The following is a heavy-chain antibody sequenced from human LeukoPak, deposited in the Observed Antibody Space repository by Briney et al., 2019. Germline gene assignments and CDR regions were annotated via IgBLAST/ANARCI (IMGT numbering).Heavy chain of an antibody. CDR1: GYTFTSYA. D-gene: IGHD3-9*01. CDR3: ARDDETRIFPPDY. CDR2: INAGNGNT. V-gene: IGHV1-3*01. Sequence: GASVKVSCKASGYTFTSYAMHWVRQAPGQRLEWMGWINAGNGNTKYSQKFQGRVTITRDTSASTAYMELSSLRSEDTAVYYCARDDETRIFPPDYWGQGTLVTVSS. J-gene: IGHJ4*02.